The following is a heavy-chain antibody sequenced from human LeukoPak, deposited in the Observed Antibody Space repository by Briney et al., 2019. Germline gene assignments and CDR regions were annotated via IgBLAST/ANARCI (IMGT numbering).Heavy chain of an antibody. D-gene: IGHD3-22*01. V-gene: IGHV3-53*01. CDR1: GFTFSSNY. Sequence: PGGSLRLSCAASGFTFSSNYMSWVRQAPGKGLEWVSVLYSDGSTYYADSVKGRFTISRDNSKNTLYLQMNSLRAEDTAVYYCARAAYDSSGYTANHDFWGQGTLVTVSS. CDR2: LYSDGST. J-gene: IGHJ4*02. CDR3: ARAAYDSSGYTANHDF.